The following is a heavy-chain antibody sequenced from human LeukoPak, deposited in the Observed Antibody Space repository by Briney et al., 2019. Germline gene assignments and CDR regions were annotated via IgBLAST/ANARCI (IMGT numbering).Heavy chain of an antibody. CDR1: GFTFSSYW. D-gene: IGHD2-15*01. Sequence: GGSLRLSCAASGFTFSSYWMSWVRQAPGKGLEWVANIKQDGSEKYYVGSVKGRFTISRDNAKNSLYLQMNSLRAEDTAVYYCARESGYCSGGSCYYYGMDVWGQGTTVTVSS. CDR2: IKQDGSEK. J-gene: IGHJ6*02. V-gene: IGHV3-7*01. CDR3: ARESGYCSGGSCYYYGMDV.